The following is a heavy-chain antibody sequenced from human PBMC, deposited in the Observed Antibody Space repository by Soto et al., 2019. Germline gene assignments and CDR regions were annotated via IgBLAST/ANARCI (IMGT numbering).Heavy chain of an antibody. CDR1: FYIFSTYV. Sequence: GGAGNVACKASFYIFSTYVIDCVRQAPVQGLEWLGLTSTNNDDRNYAQKFRVRVTLTTDTSTSTAYMELRSLISDDTAVYFCARERYVAYSNRQFESWGQGTKVTVSS. D-gene: IGHD2-21*01. V-gene: IGHV1-18*04. CDR2: TSTNNDDR. CDR3: ARERYVAYSNRQFES. J-gene: IGHJ4*02.